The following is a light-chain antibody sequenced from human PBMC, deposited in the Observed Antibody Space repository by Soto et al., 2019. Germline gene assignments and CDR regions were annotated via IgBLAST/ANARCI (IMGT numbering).Light chain of an antibody. J-gene: IGLJ1*01. V-gene: IGLV2-14*01. CDR2: DVT. CDR3: SSYTISTTYV. CDR1: SSDVGAYIF. Sequence: QSALTQPPSASGSPGQSVTISCTGTSSDVGAYIFVSWYQQHPGKAPKLMVYDVTERPSGVSNRFSGSKSGNTASLTISGLQAEDEGDYYCSSYTISTTYVFGTGTKVTVL.